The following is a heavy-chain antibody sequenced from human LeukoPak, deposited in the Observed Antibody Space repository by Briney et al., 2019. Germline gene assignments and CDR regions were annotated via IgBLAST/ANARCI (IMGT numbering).Heavy chain of an antibody. J-gene: IGHJ3*02. CDR1: GYSFTSYW. Sequence: GESLKISCKGSGYSFTSYWIGWVRQMPGKGLEWMGIIYPGDSDTRYSPSFQGQVTISADKSISTAYLQWSSLKASDTAMYYCASPSGGAEKGWAFDIWGQGTMVTVSS. D-gene: IGHD3-10*01. CDR2: IYPGDSDT. V-gene: IGHV5-51*01. CDR3: ASPSGGAEKGWAFDI.